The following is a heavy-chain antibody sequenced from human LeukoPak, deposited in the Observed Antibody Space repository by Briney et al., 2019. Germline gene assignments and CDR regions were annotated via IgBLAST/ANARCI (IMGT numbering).Heavy chain of an antibody. Sequence: GESLKISCQGSGYGFTSYWISWVRQMPGKGLEWMGRIDPSDSYTNYSPSFQGHVTISADKSISTAYLQWSSLKASDTAMYYCARHYYGSGSYEDFDYWGQGTLVTVSS. V-gene: IGHV5-10-1*01. J-gene: IGHJ4*02. CDR2: IDPSDSYT. CDR3: ARHYYGSGSYEDFDY. D-gene: IGHD3-10*01. CDR1: GYGFTSYW.